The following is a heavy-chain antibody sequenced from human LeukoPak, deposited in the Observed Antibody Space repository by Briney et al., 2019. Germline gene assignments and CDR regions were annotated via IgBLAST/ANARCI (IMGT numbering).Heavy chain of an antibody. V-gene: IGHV3-7*01. CDR3: AREWGDGYNYGLDY. J-gene: IGHJ4*02. CDR1: GFTFSSYW. D-gene: IGHD5-24*01. CDR2: IKQDGSEK. Sequence: PGGSLRLSCAASGFTFSSYWMSWVRQAPGKGLEWVANIKQDGSEKCYVDSVKGRFTISRDNAKNSLYLQMNSLRAEDTAVYYCAREWGDGYNYGLDYWGQGTLVTVSS.